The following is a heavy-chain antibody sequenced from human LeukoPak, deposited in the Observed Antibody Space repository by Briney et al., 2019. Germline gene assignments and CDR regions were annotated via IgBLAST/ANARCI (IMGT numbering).Heavy chain of an antibody. V-gene: IGHV4-34*01. D-gene: IGHD4-17*01. CDR1: GGSFSGYY. CDR3: ARGIPTALSGPPFDP. Sequence: SETLSLTRAVYGGSFSGYYWSWIRQPPGKGLEWIGEINHSGSTNYNPSLKSRVTISVDTSKNQFSLKLSSVTAADTAVYYCARGIPTALSGPPFDPWGQGTLVTVSS. J-gene: IGHJ5*02. CDR2: INHSGST.